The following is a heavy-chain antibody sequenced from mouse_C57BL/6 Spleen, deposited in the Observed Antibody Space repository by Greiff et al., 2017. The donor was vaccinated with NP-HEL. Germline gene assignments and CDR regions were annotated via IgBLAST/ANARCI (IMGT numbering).Heavy chain of an antibody. CDR1: GYTFTSYW. D-gene: IGHD2-5*01. CDR2: IDPSDSYP. Sequence: QVQLQQPGAELVMPGASVKLSCKASGYTFTSYWMHWVKQRPGQGLEWIGEIDPSDSYPTYNQKFKGKSTLTVDKSSSTAYMQLSSLTSEDSAVYYCARSRVYYSNRYFDVWGTGTTVTVSS. V-gene: IGHV1-69*01. J-gene: IGHJ1*03. CDR3: ARSRVYYSNRYFDV.